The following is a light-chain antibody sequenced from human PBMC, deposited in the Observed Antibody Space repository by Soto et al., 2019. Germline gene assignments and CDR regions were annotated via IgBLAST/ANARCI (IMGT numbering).Light chain of an antibody. J-gene: IGLJ2*01. CDR1: SSDVGGYNY. CDR3: CSYAGDLAL. CDR2: EVN. Sequence: QSALTQPPSASGSPGQSVTISCTGTSSDVGGYNYVSWYQQHPGKVPKLMIYEVNKRPSGVPDRFSGSKSGNTASLTISGLQAEDEADYYCCSYAGDLALFGGGTKVTVL. V-gene: IGLV2-8*01.